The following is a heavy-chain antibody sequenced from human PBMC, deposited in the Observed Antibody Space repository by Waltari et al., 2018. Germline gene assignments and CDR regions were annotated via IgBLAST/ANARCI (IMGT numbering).Heavy chain of an antibody. J-gene: IGHJ6*02. V-gene: IGHV4-38-2*01. CDR2: INHSGLT. D-gene: IGHD3-10*01. CDR3: ARGGGLVRGVSGYGYGMDV. Sequence: QVQLQESGPRLVTPSETLSLNCAVSGYSISSGYYWDWIRQPPGKGLEWRGTINHSGLTYYTPSLKSRVSISVDTSKNHFSLEMRSVTAADTAVYYCARGGGLVRGVSGYGYGMDVWGQGTTVTVSS. CDR1: GYSISSGYY.